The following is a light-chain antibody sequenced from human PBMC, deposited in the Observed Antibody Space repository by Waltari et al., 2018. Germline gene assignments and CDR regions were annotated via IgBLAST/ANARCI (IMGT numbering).Light chain of an antibody. CDR2: EVS. CDR3: SSYAGSNNSVV. V-gene: IGLV2-8*01. J-gene: IGLJ2*01. Sequence: SSLTPPPSAVGSPGQAGPISRTGTTRYVGGYNHGSWYQQHPGKAPKLMIYEVSKRPSGVPDRFSGSKSGNTASLTVSGLQAEDEADYYCSSYAGSNNSVVFGGGTKLTVL. CDR1: TRYVGGYNH.